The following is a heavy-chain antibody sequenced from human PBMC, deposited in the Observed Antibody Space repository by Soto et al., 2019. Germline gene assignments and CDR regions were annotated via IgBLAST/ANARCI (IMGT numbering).Heavy chain of an antibody. D-gene: IGHD2-8*01. CDR2: ITISGRNI. J-gene: IGHJ4*02. CDR1: GFTFSDYH. V-gene: IGHV3-11*01. CDR3: ARDRTNGGLDY. Sequence: PGGSLRLSCAASGFTFSDYHMSWIRQAPGKGPGWLSYITISGRNIYYADSVKGRFTISRDNAKNSLYLQINNLRAEDTAVYYCARDRTNGGLDYWGQGTLVTVSS.